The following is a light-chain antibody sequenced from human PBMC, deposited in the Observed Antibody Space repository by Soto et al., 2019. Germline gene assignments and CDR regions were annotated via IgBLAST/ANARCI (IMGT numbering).Light chain of an antibody. Sequence: EIVLTQSPATLSSFPGDRVTLSCRASQSVASSVAWYQQKPGQAPRLILYGASTRATGFPARFSGSGSGTEFTLTISSLQSEDFAVYLCQQYHYWPITFGQGTRLEIK. CDR3: QQYHYWPIT. J-gene: IGKJ5*01. CDR2: GAS. V-gene: IGKV3-15*01. CDR1: QSVASS.